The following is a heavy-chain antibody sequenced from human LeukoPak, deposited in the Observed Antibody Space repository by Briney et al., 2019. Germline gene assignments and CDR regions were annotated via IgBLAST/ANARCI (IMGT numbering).Heavy chain of an antibody. D-gene: IGHD2-15*01. V-gene: IGHV3-13*01. CDR2: IGTAGDT. J-gene: IGHJ6*02. Sequence: GGSLRLSCAASGFTFSSYDMHWVRQATGKGLEWVSAIGTAGDTYYPGSVKGRFTISRENAKNSLYLQMNSLRAGDTAVYYCAREAGYCSGGSCQGMDVWGQGTTVTVSS. CDR3: AREAGYCSGGSCQGMDV. CDR1: GFTFSSYD.